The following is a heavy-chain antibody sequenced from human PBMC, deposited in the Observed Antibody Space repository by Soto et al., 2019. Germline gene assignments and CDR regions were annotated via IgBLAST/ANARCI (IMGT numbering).Heavy chain of an antibody. V-gene: IGHV3-23*01. D-gene: IGHD3-3*01. CDR2: ISGGGQST. Sequence: GGYLRLSCAVSRFNISNHAMTWVRQAPGEGLEWVAVISGGGQSTHYVDSVKGRFTISRENSKNMVFLQMNSLRIEDTALYCRAKVGVATDGDYVWGQGTVVSVSS. CDR1: RFNISNHA. J-gene: IGHJ4*02. CDR3: AKVGVATDGDYV.